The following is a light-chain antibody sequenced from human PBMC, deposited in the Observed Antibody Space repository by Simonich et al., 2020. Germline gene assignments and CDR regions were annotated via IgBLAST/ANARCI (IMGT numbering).Light chain of an antibody. J-gene: IGLJ3*02. CDR1: SSDVGGYNY. CDR3: SSYTSSSTWV. V-gene: IGLV2-14*01. Sequence: QSALTQPASVSGSPGQSITISCTGTSSDVGGYNYVSWYQQHPGKAPKLMIYDVSKRPSGVSNRFSGSKSGNTASLTISGLQADDEADYYCSSYTSSSTWVFGGGTKLTVL. CDR2: DVS.